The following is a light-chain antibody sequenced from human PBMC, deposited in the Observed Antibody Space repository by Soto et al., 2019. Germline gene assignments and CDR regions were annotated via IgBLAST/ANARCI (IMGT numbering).Light chain of an antibody. V-gene: IGLV2-23*01. J-gene: IGLJ1*01. CDR3: CSYAGSSTYV. CDR1: SSDVGSYNL. CDR2: EGT. Sequence: QSVLTQPASVSGSPGQSITISCTGTSSDVGSYNLVSWYQQHPGKAPMLMIYEGTKRPSGVSNRFSGSKSGNMASLTISGLQAEDEADYYCCSYAGSSTYVFGTGTKVTVL.